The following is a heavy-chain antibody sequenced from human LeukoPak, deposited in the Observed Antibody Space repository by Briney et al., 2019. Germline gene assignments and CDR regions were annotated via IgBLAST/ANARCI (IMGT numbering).Heavy chain of an antibody. CDR2: ISYDGSNK. CDR3: AKPGATGRQWLQNNWFDP. V-gene: IGHV3-30*18. CDR1: GFTFSSYG. D-gene: IGHD6-19*01. Sequence: PGGSLRLSCAASGFTFSSYGMHWVRQAPGKGLEWVAVISYDGSNKYYADSAKGRFTISRDNSKNTLYLQMNSLRAEDTAVYYCAKPGATGRQWLQNNWFDPWGQGTLVTVSS. J-gene: IGHJ5*02.